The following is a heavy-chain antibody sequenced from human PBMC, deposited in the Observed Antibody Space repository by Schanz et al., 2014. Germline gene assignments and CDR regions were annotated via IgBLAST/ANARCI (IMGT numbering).Heavy chain of an antibody. J-gene: IGHJ6*02. Sequence: QVQLVQSGAEVKKPGSSVKVSCKASGGTFSSYSINWVRQAPGQGLEWMGRIIPILGIANYAQKLQGRVTITRDTSASTAYMELTSLRSEDTAVYFCARDLTVDTGYVAHDYYYGMDVWGQGTTVTVSS. V-gene: IGHV1-69*04. CDR3: ARDLTVDTGYVAHDYYYGMDV. CDR2: IIPILGIA. D-gene: IGHD5-12*01. CDR1: GGTFSSYS.